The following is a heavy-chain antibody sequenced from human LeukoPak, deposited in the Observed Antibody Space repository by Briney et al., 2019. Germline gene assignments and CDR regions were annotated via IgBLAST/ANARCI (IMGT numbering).Heavy chain of an antibody. CDR3: AGGYGSGWYVFDY. CDR1: GFTFSDYY. Sequence: PGGSLRLSCAASGFTFSDYYMSWIRQAPGKGLEWVSYISSSGSTIYYADSVKGRFTISRDNAKNSLYLQMDSLRAEDTAVYYCAGGYGSGWYVFDYWGQGTLVTVSS. CDR2: ISSSGSTI. D-gene: IGHD6-19*01. V-gene: IGHV3-11*01. J-gene: IGHJ4*02.